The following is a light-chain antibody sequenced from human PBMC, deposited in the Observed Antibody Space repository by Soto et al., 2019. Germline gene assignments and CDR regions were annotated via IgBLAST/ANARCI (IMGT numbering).Light chain of an antibody. Sequence: DIPMTQSPSSLSASVGDRVTITCQASQDISNYLNWYQQKPGKAPKLLIYDASNLETGVPSRFSGSGAGTDFTFTISNLQPEVIATYYCQQYANLPPFTFGQGTKL. CDR2: DAS. J-gene: IGKJ2*01. V-gene: IGKV1-33*01. CDR1: QDISNY. CDR3: QQYANLPPFT.